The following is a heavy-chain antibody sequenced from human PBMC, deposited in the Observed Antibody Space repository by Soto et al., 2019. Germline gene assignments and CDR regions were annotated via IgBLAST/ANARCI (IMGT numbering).Heavy chain of an antibody. Sequence: SETLSLTCTVSGGSISSGGYYWSWIRQHPGKGLEWIGYIYYSGGTYYNPSLKSRVTISVDTSKNQFSLKLSSVTAADAAVYYCARSGYSSSWYSPKSYYYYYGMDVWGQGTTVTVSS. CDR2: IYYSGGT. CDR1: GGSISSGGYY. V-gene: IGHV4-31*03. J-gene: IGHJ6*02. D-gene: IGHD6-13*01. CDR3: ARSGYSSSWYSPKSYYYYYGMDV.